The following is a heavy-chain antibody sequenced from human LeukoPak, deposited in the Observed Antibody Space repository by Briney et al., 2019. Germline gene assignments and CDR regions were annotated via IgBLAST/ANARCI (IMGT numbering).Heavy chain of an antibody. J-gene: IGHJ4*02. CDR3: ARHDDFWSGYYCFDY. CDR2: IYYSGST. V-gene: IGHV4-39*01. Sequence: SETLSLTCTVSGGSISSSSYYWGWIRQPPGKGLDWIGSIYYSGSTYYNPSLKSRVTISVDTSKNQFSLKLSSVTAADTAVYYCARHDDFWSGYYCFDYWGQGTLVTVSS. CDR1: GGSISSSSYY. D-gene: IGHD3-3*01.